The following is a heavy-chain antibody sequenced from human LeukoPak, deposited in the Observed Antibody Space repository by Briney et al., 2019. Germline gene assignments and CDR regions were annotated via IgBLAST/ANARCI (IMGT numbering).Heavy chain of an antibody. CDR1: GFTFSSYA. V-gene: IGHV3-23*01. Sequence: GGSLRLSCAASGFTFSSYAMGWVRQAPGKGLEWVSTISGGGDSTYYADSGKGRFTISRDKSKITLSLQMNSLRAEDTAVYYCATDYGDYVGAFDIWGQGTMLTVSS. CDR3: ATDYGDYVGAFDI. D-gene: IGHD4-17*01. J-gene: IGHJ3*02. CDR2: ISGGGDST.